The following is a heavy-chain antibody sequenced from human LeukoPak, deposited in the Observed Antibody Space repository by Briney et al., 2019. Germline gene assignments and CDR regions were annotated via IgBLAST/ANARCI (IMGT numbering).Heavy chain of an antibody. Sequence: PSETLSLTCTVSGGSVSSGYYFWTWIRQPPGKGLEWIGYIYYTGNTNYNPSLKSRVTISIDTSKNHFSLNVNSVTAADAAVYYCVRSKSGAHGWFDPWGPGTLVTVSS. CDR3: VRSKSGAHGWFDP. D-gene: IGHD2-15*01. V-gene: IGHV4-61*03. J-gene: IGHJ5*02. CDR2: IYYTGNT. CDR1: GGSVSSGYYF.